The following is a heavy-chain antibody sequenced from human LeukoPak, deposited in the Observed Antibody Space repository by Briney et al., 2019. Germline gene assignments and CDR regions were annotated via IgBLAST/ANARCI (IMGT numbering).Heavy chain of an antibody. CDR2: IYYSGST. D-gene: IGHD6-19*01. V-gene: IGHV4-39*01. CDR1: GGSISTDASY. Sequence: PSETLSLTCTVSGGSISTDASYWAWIRQPPGKGLEWIGSIYYSGSTYYSSSLKSRVTLSVDTSKNQFSLKMSSVTAADTAVFYCARLFSRGWEYHFGLDVWGQGTTVTVS. J-gene: IGHJ6*02. CDR3: ARLFSRGWEYHFGLDV.